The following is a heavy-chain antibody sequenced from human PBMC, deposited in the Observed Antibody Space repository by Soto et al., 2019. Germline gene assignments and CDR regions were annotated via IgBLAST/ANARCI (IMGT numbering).Heavy chain of an antibody. V-gene: IGHV1-8*01. CDR3: ARGNDFWSGSGYNWFDP. Sequence: SVKVSCKASGYTFTSYDINWVRQATGQGLEWMGWMNPNSGNTGYAQKFQGRVTMTRNTSISTAYMELSSLRSEDTAVYYCARGNDFWSGSGYNWFDPWGQGTLVTVSS. D-gene: IGHD3-3*01. CDR2: MNPNSGNT. J-gene: IGHJ5*02. CDR1: GYTFTSYD.